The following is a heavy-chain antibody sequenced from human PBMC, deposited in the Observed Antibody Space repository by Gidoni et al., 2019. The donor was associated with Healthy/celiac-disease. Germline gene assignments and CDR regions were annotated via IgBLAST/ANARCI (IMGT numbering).Heavy chain of an antibody. J-gene: IGHJ3*02. CDR2: ISWNSGSI. Sequence: EVQLVESGGGLVQPGRSLRLSCAASGFTFDDYDMHWVRQAPGKGLEWVSGISWNSGSIGYADSVKGRFTISRDNAKNSLYLQMNSLRAEDTALYYCAKDIDDYGDYVIGAFDIWGQGTMVTVSS. D-gene: IGHD4-17*01. CDR3: AKDIDDYGDYVIGAFDI. CDR1: GFTFDDYD. V-gene: IGHV3-9*01.